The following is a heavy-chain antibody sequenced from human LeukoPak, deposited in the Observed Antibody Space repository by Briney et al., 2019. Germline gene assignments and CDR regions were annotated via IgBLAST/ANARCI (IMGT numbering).Heavy chain of an antibody. CDR1: GYTFSNYG. CDR3: ARTPYHDSSGFDHFNY. Sequence: ASVKVSCNASGYTFSNYGITWVRQAPGQGLEWMGWISAYSGNSSYARKFFDRLIMTVDSSTSTAYMELKSLRSDDMAVYYCARTPYHDSSGFDHFNYWGQGTLVTVSS. CDR2: ISAYSGNS. V-gene: IGHV1-18*03. D-gene: IGHD3-22*01. J-gene: IGHJ4*02.